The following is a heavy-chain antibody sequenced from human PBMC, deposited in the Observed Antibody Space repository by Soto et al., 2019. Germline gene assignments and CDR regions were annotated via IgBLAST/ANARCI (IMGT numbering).Heavy chain of an antibody. CDR2: ISAYNGNT. CDR3: ARGSYGVIPYYYFGMDV. Sequence: QVQLVQSGAEVKKPGASVKVSCKASGYTFTSYGISWVRQAPGQGLEWMGWISAYNGNTNYAQKLQGRVTMTTDTATSTAYMELRSLRSDDTAVYYCARGSYGVIPYYYFGMDVWGQGTTVTVSS. V-gene: IGHV1-18*01. D-gene: IGHD3-16*02. J-gene: IGHJ6*02. CDR1: GYTFTSYG.